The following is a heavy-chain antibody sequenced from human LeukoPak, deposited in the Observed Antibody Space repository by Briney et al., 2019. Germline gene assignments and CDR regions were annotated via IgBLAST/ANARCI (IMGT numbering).Heavy chain of an antibody. Sequence: GGSLRLSCAASGSTFSSFAMSWDRPPPGTGLEWVSAISGSGGSTFYADSVKGRFTISRDNSKNTLYLQMNSLRAEETAVYYCAKRHYWGQGTLVTVSS. CDR3: AKRHY. CDR1: GSTFSSFA. V-gene: IGHV3-23*01. J-gene: IGHJ4*02. CDR2: ISGSGGST.